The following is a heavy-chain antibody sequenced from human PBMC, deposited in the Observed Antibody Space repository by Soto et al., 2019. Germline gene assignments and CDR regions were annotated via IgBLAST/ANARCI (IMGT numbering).Heavy chain of an antibody. J-gene: IGHJ5*02. V-gene: IGHV3-33*01. Sequence: PGGSVRLSCAASGVTFSSYGMHWVRQAPGKGLDWVAVIWYDGSNKYYADSVKGRFTISRDNSKNTPYLQMNSLRAEGTAVYYCARESGALTVTRYNWFDPWGQGTLVTVSS. CDR1: GVTFSSYG. CDR2: IWYDGSNK. D-gene: IGHD4-4*01. CDR3: ARESGALTVTRYNWFDP.